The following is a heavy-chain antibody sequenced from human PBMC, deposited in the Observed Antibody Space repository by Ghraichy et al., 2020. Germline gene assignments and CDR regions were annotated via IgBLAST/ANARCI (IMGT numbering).Heavy chain of an antibody. CDR2: IYSGGST. V-gene: IGHV3-53*01. CDR1: GFTVSSNY. CDR3: ARGRNDFWSGYIDY. D-gene: IGHD3-3*01. J-gene: IGHJ4*02. Sequence: GGSLRLSCAASGFTVSSNYMSWVRQAPGKGLEWVSVIYSGGSTYYADSVKGRFTISRDNSKNTLYLQMNSLRAEDTAVYYCARGRNDFWSGYIDYWGQGTLVTVSS.